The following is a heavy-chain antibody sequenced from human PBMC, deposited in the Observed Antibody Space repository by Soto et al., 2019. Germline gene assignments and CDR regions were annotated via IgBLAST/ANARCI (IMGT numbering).Heavy chain of an antibody. CDR3: ARGGFGPDV. Sequence: EVQLVESGGGLVQPGGSLRLSCAASEFTFSGRSVNWVRQAPGKGLVWVSGIDKVGTDSTYADSVKGRFTSSRDNAKNTVYLQMNSLGIADTALYYCARGGFGPDVLGKGTTVTVSS. CDR2: IDKVGTDS. V-gene: IGHV3-74*01. CDR1: EFTFSGRS. J-gene: IGHJ6*03. D-gene: IGHD3-10*01.